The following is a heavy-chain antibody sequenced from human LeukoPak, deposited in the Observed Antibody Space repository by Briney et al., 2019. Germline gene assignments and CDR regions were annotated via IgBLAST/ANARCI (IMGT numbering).Heavy chain of an antibody. J-gene: IGHJ3*01. CDR2: ITGSGDST. CDR3: AKFSSGFLDVFDL. Sequence: GGSLRLSCAASGFTFSRYAMNWVRQAPGKGLEWVSTITGSGDSTYSADSVKGRLTISRDNSKNTLYLQMNSLRAEDTAVYYCAKFSSGFLDVFDLWGQGTMVTVSS. V-gene: IGHV3-23*01. CDR1: GFTFSRYA. D-gene: IGHD3-22*01.